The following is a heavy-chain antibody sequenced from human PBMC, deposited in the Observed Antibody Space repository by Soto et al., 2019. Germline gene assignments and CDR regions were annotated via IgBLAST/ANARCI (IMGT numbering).Heavy chain of an antibody. D-gene: IGHD6-19*01. J-gene: IGHJ3*02. CDR2: IIPILGMA. Sequence: QVQLVQSGAEVKKPGSSVKVSCKASGGTFSSYTIRWVRQAPGQGLEWMGRIIPILGMANYAQKFQGRVTITADKSTSNAQMELSSLRFRNTAVYSCANDRYSSRWYLGAFDIWGQGTMVTVSS. V-gene: IGHV1-69*02. CDR3: ANDRYSSRWYLGAFDI. CDR1: GGTFSSYT.